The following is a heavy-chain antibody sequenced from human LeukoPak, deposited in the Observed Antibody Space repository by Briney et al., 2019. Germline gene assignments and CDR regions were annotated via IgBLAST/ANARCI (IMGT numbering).Heavy chain of an antibody. CDR2: ISSSSYI. V-gene: IGHV3-21*01. J-gene: IGHJ3*02. CDR1: GFTFSSYS. CDR3: ASPRYGDYEDAFDI. Sequence: GGSLRLSCAASGFTFSSYSMNWVRQAPGKGLEWVSSISSSSYIYYADSVKGRFTISRDNAKNSPYLQMNSLRAEDTAVYYCASPRYGDYEDAFDIWGQGTMVTVSS. D-gene: IGHD4-17*01.